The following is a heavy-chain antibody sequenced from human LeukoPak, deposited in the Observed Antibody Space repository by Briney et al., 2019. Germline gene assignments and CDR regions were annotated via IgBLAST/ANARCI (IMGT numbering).Heavy chain of an antibody. Sequence: ASVKVSCKASGYTFTSYGISWVRQAPGQGLEWMGWISAYNGNTNYAQKLQGRVTMTTDTSTSTAYMELRSLRSDDTAVYYCASSQGRGSYPRNDYWGQGTLVTVSS. D-gene: IGHD1-26*01. CDR1: GYTFTSYG. CDR3: ASSQGRGSYPRNDY. J-gene: IGHJ4*02. CDR2: ISAYNGNT. V-gene: IGHV1-18*01.